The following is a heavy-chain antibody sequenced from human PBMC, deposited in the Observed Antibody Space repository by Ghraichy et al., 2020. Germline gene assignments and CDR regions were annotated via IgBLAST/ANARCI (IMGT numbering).Heavy chain of an antibody. J-gene: IGHJ6*02. Sequence: ASVKVSCKASGSPFTSSGISWVRQSPLQGLKWMEWISAYNGNTNYAQKLQGRVTMTTDTSTSTAYMELRSLRSDDTAVYYCARVGGGYCSSTSCPPYYYYGMDVWGQGTTVTVSS. CDR2: ISAYNGNT. D-gene: IGHD2-2*01. CDR1: GSPFTSSG. V-gene: IGHV1-18*04. CDR3: ARVGGGYCSSTSCPPYYYYGMDV.